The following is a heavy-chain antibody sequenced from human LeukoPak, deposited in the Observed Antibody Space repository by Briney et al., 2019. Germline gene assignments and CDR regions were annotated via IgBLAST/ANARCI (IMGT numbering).Heavy chain of an antibody. CDR3: ARGGGTNYYGSGSYPCYFDY. CDR2: ISSSSSYI. J-gene: IGHJ4*02. CDR1: GFTFSSYS. V-gene: IGHV3-21*01. Sequence: GGSLRLSCAASGFTFSSYSMNWVRQAPGKGLEWVSSISSSSSYIYYADSVKGRFTISRDNAKNSLYLQMNSLRAEDTAVYYCARGGGTNYYGSGSYPCYFDYWGQGTLVTVSS. D-gene: IGHD3-10*01.